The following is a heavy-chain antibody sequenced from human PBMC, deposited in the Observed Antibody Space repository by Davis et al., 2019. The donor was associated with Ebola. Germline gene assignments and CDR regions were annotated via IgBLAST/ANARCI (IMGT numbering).Heavy chain of an antibody. J-gene: IGHJ5*02. Sequence: SETLSLTCAVYGGSFSGYYWSWIRQPPGKGLEWIGEINHSGSTNYNPSLKSRVTISADTTKNHFSLKLSSVNAADTAVYYCARFLRFVVVVAATGWFDPWGQGTLVTVSS. D-gene: IGHD2-15*01. V-gene: IGHV4-34*01. CDR3: ARFLRFVVVVAATGWFDP. CDR2: INHSGST. CDR1: GGSFSGYY.